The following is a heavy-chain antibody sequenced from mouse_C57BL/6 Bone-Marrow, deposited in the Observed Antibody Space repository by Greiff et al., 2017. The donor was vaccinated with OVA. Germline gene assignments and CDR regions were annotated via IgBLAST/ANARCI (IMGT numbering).Heavy chain of an antibody. J-gene: IGHJ4*01. V-gene: IGHV2-6-1*01. CDR1: GFSLTSYG. CDR2: IWSDGST. CDR3: ARQLGYYAMDY. D-gene: IGHD4-1*01. Sequence: VQRVESGPGLVAPSQSLSITCTASGFSLTSYGVHWVRQPPGKGLEWLVVIWSDGSTTYNSALKSRPSISKDDSKSQVFLKMNSRQTDDTAMYYCARQLGYYAMDYWGQGTSVTVSS.